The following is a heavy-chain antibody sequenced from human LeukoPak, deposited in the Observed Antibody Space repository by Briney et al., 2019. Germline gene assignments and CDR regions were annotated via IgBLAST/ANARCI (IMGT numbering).Heavy chain of an antibody. D-gene: IGHD3/OR15-3a*01. CDR1: GFSFSNYW. Sequence: GDSLTLSCAASGFSFSNYWMHWVRQAPAKGLVWVSRINSDGTTTYYADSVKGRFTISRDNAKNTLFLQMNSLRPEDTALYYCASDPYVANFWTGYPHYWGQGTLVTVSS. V-gene: IGHV3-74*01. CDR2: INSDGTTT. J-gene: IGHJ4*02. CDR3: ASDPYVANFWTGYPHY.